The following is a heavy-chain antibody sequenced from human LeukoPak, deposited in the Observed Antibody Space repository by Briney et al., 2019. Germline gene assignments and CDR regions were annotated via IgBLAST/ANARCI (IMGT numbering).Heavy chain of an antibody. V-gene: IGHV4-34*01. CDR3: ARGTLRLDWTDPDVRSFRHFYYMDV. CDR2: VNHSGST. D-gene: IGHD1-1*01. J-gene: IGHJ6*03. Sequence: SETLSLTCTAHGESLSGFYWNWIRHPPGKGLEWIGEVNHSGSTTYNPSLKSRLTISLDKSNNQYSLILTSVTAADTGVYFWARGTLRLDWTDPDVRSFRHFYYMDVWGKGTTVTV. CDR1: GESLSGFY.